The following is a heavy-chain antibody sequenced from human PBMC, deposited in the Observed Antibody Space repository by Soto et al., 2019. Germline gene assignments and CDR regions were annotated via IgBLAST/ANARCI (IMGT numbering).Heavy chain of an antibody. CDR1: GFIFSSFA. J-gene: IGHJ4*02. CDR2: ISNNGGST. CDR3: VRATYFSDSSGYTRCLDY. V-gene: IGHV3-23*01. Sequence: GGSLRLSCAASGFIFSSFAMSWVRQAPGKGLEWVSTISNNGGSTYSADSVKGRFTTSRDESKNSAYLQMNSLKTEDTAVYYCVRATYFSDSSGYTRCLDYWGQGTLVTV. D-gene: IGHD3-22*01.